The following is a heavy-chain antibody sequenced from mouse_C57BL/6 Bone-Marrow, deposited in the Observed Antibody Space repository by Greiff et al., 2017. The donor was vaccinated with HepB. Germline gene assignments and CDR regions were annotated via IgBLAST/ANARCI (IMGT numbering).Heavy chain of an antibody. CDR3: ARFIYYYAMDY. CDR2: INPGSGGT. V-gene: IGHV1-54*01. J-gene: IGHJ4*01. Sequence: QVQLQQSGAELVRPGTSVKVSCKASGYAFTNYLIEWVKQRPGQGLEWIGVINPGSGGTNYNEKFKGKATLTADKSSSTAYMQLSSLTSEDSAVYVCARFIYYYAMDYWGRGTSVTVSS. D-gene: IGHD1-2*01. CDR1: GYAFTNYL.